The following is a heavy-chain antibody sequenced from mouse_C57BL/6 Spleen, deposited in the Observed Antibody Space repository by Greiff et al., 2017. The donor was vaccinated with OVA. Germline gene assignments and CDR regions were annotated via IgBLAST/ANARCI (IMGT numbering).Heavy chain of an antibody. Sequence: EVQRVESGGGLVQPGGSLKLSCAASGFTFSDYYMYWVRQTPEKRLEWVAYISNGGGSTYYPDTVKGRFTISRDNAKNTLYLQMSRLKSEDTAMYYCARTHSNWYFDVWGTGTTVTVSS. CDR2: ISNGGGST. CDR3: ARTHSNWYFDV. D-gene: IGHD2-5*01. V-gene: IGHV5-12*01. J-gene: IGHJ1*03. CDR1: GFTFSDYY.